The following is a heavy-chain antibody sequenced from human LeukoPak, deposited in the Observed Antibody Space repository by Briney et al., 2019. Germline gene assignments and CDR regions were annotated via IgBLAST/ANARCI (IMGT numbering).Heavy chain of an antibody. CDR1: GGSFSGYY. D-gene: IGHD5-18*01. CDR2: INHSGST. J-gene: IGHJ4*02. CDR3: ARGFRYSYGN. Sequence: SETLSLTCAVYGGSFSGYYWSWIRQPPGKGLEWIGEINHSGSTNYNPSLKSRVTISVDTSKNQFSLKLSSVTAADTAVYCCARGFRYSYGNWGQGTLVTVSS. V-gene: IGHV4-34*01.